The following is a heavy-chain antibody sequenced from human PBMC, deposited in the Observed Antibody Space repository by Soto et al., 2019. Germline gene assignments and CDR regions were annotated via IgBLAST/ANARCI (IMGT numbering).Heavy chain of an antibody. CDR2: IYYSGST. J-gene: IGHJ5*02. V-gene: IGHV4-31*03. D-gene: IGHD6-19*01. CDR3: ARVVFEQWLVNWFDP. Sequence: KPSETLSLTCTVSGGSISSGGYYWSWIRQHPGKGLEWIGYIYYSGSTYYNPSLKSRVTISVDTSKNQFSLKLSSVTAADTAVYYCARVVFEQWLVNWFDPWGQGTLVTVSS. CDR1: GGSISSGGYY.